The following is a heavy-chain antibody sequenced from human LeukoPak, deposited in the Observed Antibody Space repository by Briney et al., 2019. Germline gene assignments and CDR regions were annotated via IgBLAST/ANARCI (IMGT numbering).Heavy chain of an antibody. Sequence: PSETLSLTCTVSGGSISSGSYYWSWIRQPPGKGLEWIGYIYYSGSTNYNPSLKSRVTISVDTSKNQFSLKLSSVTAADTAVYYCARGVDGYKGFDYWGQGTLVTVSS. D-gene: IGHD5-24*01. V-gene: IGHV4-61*01. CDR3: ARGVDGYKGFDY. J-gene: IGHJ4*02. CDR1: GGSISSGSYY. CDR2: IYYSGST.